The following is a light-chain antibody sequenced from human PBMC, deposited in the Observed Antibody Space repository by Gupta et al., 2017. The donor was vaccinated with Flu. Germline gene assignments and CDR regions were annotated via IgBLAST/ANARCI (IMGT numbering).Light chain of an antibody. CDR3: SSFAGSDNHVV. CDR1: SSDVGAYNY. Sequence: QSALTQPPSASGSPGQSVTISCTGTSSDVGAYNYVSWYQQQPGKAPKLMIYEVSKRPSGVPDRFSGSKSGSRASLTVSGLQAEDEADYYCSSFAGSDNHVVFGGGTKLTVL. J-gene: IGLJ2*01. CDR2: EVS. V-gene: IGLV2-8*01.